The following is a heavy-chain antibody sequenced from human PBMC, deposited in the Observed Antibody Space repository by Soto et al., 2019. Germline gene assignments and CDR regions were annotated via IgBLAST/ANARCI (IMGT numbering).Heavy chain of an antibody. CDR1: GGSISSYY. Sequence: PSETLSLTCTVSGGSISSYYWSWIRQPPGKGLEWIGYIYYSGSTNYNPSLKSRVTISVDTSKNQFSLKLSSVTAADTAVYYRARTDIVATMDYYYYYMDVWGKGTTVTVSS. D-gene: IGHD5-12*01. V-gene: IGHV4-59*01. CDR3: ARTDIVATMDYYYYYMDV. J-gene: IGHJ6*03. CDR2: IYYSGST.